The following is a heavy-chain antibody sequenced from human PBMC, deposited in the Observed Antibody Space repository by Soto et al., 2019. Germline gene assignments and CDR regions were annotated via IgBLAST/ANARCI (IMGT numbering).Heavy chain of an antibody. V-gene: IGHV1-69*13. Sequence: SVKVSYKASGGTFSSYAISWVRQAPGQGLEWMGGIIPIFGTANYAQKFQGRVTITADESTSTAYMELSSLRSEDTAVYYCARGYYDSSGVVYYCLDFCGQRTTVTVSS. D-gene: IGHD3-22*01. CDR3: ARGYYDSSGVVYYCLDF. J-gene: IGHJ6*02. CDR1: GGTFSSYA. CDR2: IIPIFGTA.